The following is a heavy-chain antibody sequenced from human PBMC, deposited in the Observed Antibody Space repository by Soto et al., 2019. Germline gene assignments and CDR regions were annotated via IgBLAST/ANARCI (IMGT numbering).Heavy chain of an antibody. CDR2: IVVGSGNT. Sequence: SVKVSCKASGFTFTSSAVQWVRQAPGQRLEWIGRIVVGSGNTNYAQKFQARVTMTRDMSISTAYMDLSSLSSDYSAVYYCAATPYYDCSSGYNYGMDVWGQGTTVTVSS. J-gene: IGHJ6*02. CDR3: AATPYYDCSSGYNYGMDV. D-gene: IGHD3-16*01. V-gene: IGHV1-58*01. CDR1: GFTFTSSA.